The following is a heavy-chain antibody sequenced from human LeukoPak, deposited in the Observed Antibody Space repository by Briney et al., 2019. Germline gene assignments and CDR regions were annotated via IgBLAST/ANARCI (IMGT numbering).Heavy chain of an antibody. D-gene: IGHD3-22*01. Sequence: PGGSLRLSCAASGFTFSSYEMHWVRQAPGKGLEWVSYISSSGSTIYYADSVKGRFTISRDNAKNSLYLQMNSLRAEDTAVYYCARGHIMIAVGNDLWDAFDIWGQGTMVTVSS. CDR1: GFTFSSYE. J-gene: IGHJ3*02. CDR2: ISSSGSTI. V-gene: IGHV3-48*03. CDR3: ARGHIMIAVGNDLWDAFDI.